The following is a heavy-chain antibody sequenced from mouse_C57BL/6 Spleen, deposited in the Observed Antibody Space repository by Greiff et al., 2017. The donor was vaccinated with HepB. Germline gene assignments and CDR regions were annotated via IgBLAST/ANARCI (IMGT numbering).Heavy chain of an antibody. D-gene: IGHD4-1*02. J-gene: IGHJ2*01. CDR1: GYTFTDYE. V-gene: IGHV1-15*01. Sequence: QVQLKESGAELVRPGASVPLSCKASGYTFTDYEMHWVKQTPVHGLEWIGAIDPETGGTAYNQKFKGKAILTADKSSSTAYMQLRSLTSEDSAVYYCRPNWERFDYWGQGTTLTVSS. CDR3: RPNWERFDY. CDR2: IDPETGGT.